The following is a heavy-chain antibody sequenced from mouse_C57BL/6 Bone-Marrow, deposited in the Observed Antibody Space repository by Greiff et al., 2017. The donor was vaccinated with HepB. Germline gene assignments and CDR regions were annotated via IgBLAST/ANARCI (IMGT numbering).Heavy chain of an antibody. Sequence: EVQLVESGGGLVKPGGSLKLSCAASGFTFSSYAMSWVRQTPEKRLEWVATISDGGSYTYYPDNVKGRFTISRDNAKNNLYLQMSHLKSEDTAMYYCARGIYYDYDYFDYWGQGTTLTVSS. J-gene: IGHJ2*01. V-gene: IGHV5-4*01. CDR1: GFTFSSYA. CDR3: ARGIYYDYDYFDY. D-gene: IGHD2-4*01. CDR2: ISDGGSYT.